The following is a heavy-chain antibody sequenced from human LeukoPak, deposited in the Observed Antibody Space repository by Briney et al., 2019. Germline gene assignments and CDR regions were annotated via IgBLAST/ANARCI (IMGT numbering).Heavy chain of an antibody. V-gene: IGHV3-15*01. CDR2: IKTTTDGGTT. D-gene: IGHD2-2*01. J-gene: IGHJ4*02. CDR3: TTESSTSLKY. Sequence: GGTLRLSCAASGFTFSNAWMSWVRQAPGKGLEWVGRIKTTTDGGTTDYAAPVKGRFTISRDDSKNTLYLQMNSLKTEGTAMYFCTTESSTSLKYWGQGTLVTVSS. CDR1: GFTFSNAW.